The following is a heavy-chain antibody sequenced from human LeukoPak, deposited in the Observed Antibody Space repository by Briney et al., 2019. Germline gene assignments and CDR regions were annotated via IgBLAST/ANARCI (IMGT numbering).Heavy chain of an antibody. CDR1: GFTFTTYE. CDR2: IKFDGSDQ. J-gene: IGHJ4*02. Sequence: GGSLRLSCAASGFTFTTYEMNWVRQAPGKGLEWVAIIKFDGSDQYYADAVKGRFTISRDNSKNTLYLQMDSLRAEDTAVYYCARDVGQFDFWGQGTLVTVSS. D-gene: IGHD2-15*01. CDR3: ARDVGQFDF. V-gene: IGHV3-30*03.